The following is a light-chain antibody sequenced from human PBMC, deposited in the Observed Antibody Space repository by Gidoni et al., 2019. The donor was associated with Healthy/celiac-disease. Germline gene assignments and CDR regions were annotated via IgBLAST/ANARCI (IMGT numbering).Light chain of an antibody. Sequence: EIVLPQSPGTLSLSPGERATLSCRASQSVSSSYLAWYQQKPGQAPRLLIYGASSRATGIPDRCSGSGSGTDFTLTISRLEPEDFAGYYCQQYGSSPPWTFGQGTKVEIK. J-gene: IGKJ1*01. CDR1: QSVSSSY. V-gene: IGKV3-20*01. CDR3: QQYGSSPPWT. CDR2: GAS.